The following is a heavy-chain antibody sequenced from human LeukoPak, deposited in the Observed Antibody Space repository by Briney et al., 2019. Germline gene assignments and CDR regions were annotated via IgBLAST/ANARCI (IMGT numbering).Heavy chain of an antibody. D-gene: IGHD3-22*01. CDR1: GFTFSSYA. J-gene: IGHJ4*02. CDR3: AKDQAEYYYDSSGYWLY. Sequence: GRSLRLSCAASGFTFSSYAMSWVRQAPGKGLEWDSAISGSGGSTYYADSVKGRFTISRDNSKNTLYLQMNSLRAEDTAVYYCAKDQAEYYYDSSGYWLYWGQGTLVTVSS. CDR2: ISGSGGST. V-gene: IGHV3-23*01.